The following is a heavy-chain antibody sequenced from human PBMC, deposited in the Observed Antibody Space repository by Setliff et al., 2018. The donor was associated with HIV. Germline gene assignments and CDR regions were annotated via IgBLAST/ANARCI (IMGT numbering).Heavy chain of an antibody. D-gene: IGHD2-15*01. J-gene: IGHJ4*02. CDR2: IIHSGGT. CDR1: GGSFSGYY. Sequence: SETLSLTCAVYGGSFSGYYWTWIRQPSGRGLEWIGEIIHSGGTNYNRSLKSRVTISVDTSKNQFSLNLSSVTAADTAVYYCARGGLGVVGAIDYWSQGTLVTVSS. CDR3: ARGGLGVVGAIDY. V-gene: IGHV4-34*01.